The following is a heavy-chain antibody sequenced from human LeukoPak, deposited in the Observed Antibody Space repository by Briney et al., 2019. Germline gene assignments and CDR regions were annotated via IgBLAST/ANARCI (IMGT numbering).Heavy chain of an antibody. D-gene: IGHD3-3*01. V-gene: IGHV4-61*02. J-gene: IGHJ4*02. CDR2: IYTSGST. CDR3: ARAPSYDFWSGYLNYFDY. CDR1: GGSISSGSYY. Sequence: PSQTLSLTCTVSGGSISSGSYYWSWIRQPAGKGLEWIGRIYTSGSTNYNPSLKSRVTISVDTSKNQFSLKLSSVTAADTAVYYCARAPSYDFWSGYLNYFDYWGEGTLVTVSS.